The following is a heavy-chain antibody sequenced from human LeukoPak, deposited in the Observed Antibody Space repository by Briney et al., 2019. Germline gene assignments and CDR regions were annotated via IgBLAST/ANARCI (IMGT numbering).Heavy chain of an antibody. D-gene: IGHD1-26*01. CDR1: GGSISSYY. CDR3: ARDYSGIYYYYYMDV. CDR2: IYYSGST. J-gene: IGHJ6*03. V-gene: IGHV4-59*01. Sequence: PSETLSLTCTVSGGSISSYYWSWIRQPPGKGLEWIGYIYYSGSTNYNPSLKSRVTISVDTSKNQFSLKLSSVTAADTAAYYCARDYSGIYYYYYMDVWGKGTTVTVSS.